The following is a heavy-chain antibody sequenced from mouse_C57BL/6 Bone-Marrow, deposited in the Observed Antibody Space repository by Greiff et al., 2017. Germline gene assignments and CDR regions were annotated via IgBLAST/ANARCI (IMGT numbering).Heavy chain of an antibody. J-gene: IGHJ3*01. CDR1: GYTFTSYW. CDR2: IDPSDSYT. Sequence: QVQLQQPGAELVMPGASVKLSCKASGYTFTSYWMHWVKQRPEQGLEWIGEIDPSDSYTNYNPKFKGQSTLTVDKSSSTAYLQLSSLASEDSSVYYCARGTLGYEGFAYWGQGTLVTVSA. D-gene: IGHD2-2*01. V-gene: IGHV1-69*01. CDR3: ARGTLGYEGFAY.